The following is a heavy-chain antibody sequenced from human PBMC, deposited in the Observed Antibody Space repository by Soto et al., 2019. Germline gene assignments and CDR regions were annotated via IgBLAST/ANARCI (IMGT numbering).Heavy chain of an antibody. CDR3: ARENVGSRDSNYAGP. V-gene: IGHV4-30-2*01. Sequence: SETLSLTCAVSGASIRSGPYSWSWIRQPPGKGLEWIGYIYDNGNSYYNPSLKTRVTMSLDRSKNQFTLKLTSATAADPAAYCCARENVGSRDSNYAGPWAQGTLVTVSS. J-gene: IGHJ5*02. D-gene: IGHD1-7*01. CDR1: GASIRSGPYS. CDR2: IYDNGNS.